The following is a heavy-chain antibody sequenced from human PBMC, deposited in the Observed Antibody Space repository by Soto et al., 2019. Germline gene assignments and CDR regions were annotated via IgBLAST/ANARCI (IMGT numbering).Heavy chain of an antibody. D-gene: IGHD6-19*01. V-gene: IGHV3-23*01. Sequence: GGSLRLSCAASGFTFSSYAMSWVRQAPGKGLEWVSAISGSGGSTYYADSVKGRFTISRDNSKNTLYLQMNSLRAEDTAVYYCAKHGQWLPQGYYGMDVWGQGTTVTVSS. CDR1: GFTFSSYA. J-gene: IGHJ6*02. CDR3: AKHGQWLPQGYYGMDV. CDR2: ISGSGGST.